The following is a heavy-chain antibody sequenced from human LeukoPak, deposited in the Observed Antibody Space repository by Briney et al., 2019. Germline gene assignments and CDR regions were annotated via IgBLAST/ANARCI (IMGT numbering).Heavy chain of an antibody. Sequence: SETLSLTCTVSGGSVSSGSYYWSWIRQPPGKGLEWIGYIYYSGSTNYNPSLKSRVTISVDTSKNQFSLRLSSVTAADTAVYYCARVSQSALDYWGQGTLVTVSS. D-gene: IGHD6-6*01. CDR2: IYYSGST. CDR3: ARVSQSALDY. V-gene: IGHV4-61*01. J-gene: IGHJ4*02. CDR1: GGSVSSGSYY.